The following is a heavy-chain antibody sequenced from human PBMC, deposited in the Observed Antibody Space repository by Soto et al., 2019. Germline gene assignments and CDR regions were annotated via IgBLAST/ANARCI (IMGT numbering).Heavy chain of an antibody. CDR2: ISGGGQT. CDR3: AKRARDGYNSPFDY. D-gene: IGHD5-12*01. CDR1: GFILSDYA. J-gene: IGHJ4*02. Sequence: EVQLLESGGGLVQPGGSLRLSCAASGFILSDYAMNWVRQAPGKGVEGGSDISGGGQTHYTESVKGRFTVSRDNSRNTMYLQMNSLRVDDTAIYYCAKRARDGYNSPFDYWGQGILVTVSS. V-gene: IGHV3-23*01.